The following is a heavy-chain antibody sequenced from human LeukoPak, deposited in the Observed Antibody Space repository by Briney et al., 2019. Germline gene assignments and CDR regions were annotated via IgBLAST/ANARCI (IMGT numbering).Heavy chain of an antibody. D-gene: IGHD3-3*01. CDR2: IYSGGST. Sequence: GGSLRLSCSASGFTFSTNSMHWVRQAPGKGLEWVSIIYSGGSTYYADSVKGRFTISRDISQNTVYLQMNSLRVEDTAVYYCARDVRRSGDYYGMDVRGQGTTVTVSS. V-gene: IGHV3-66*01. CDR3: ARDVRRSGDYYGMDV. J-gene: IGHJ6*02. CDR1: GFTFSTNS.